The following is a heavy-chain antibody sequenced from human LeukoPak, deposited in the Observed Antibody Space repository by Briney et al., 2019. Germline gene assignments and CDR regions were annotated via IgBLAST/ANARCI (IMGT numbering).Heavy chain of an antibody. Sequence: SETLSLTCTVSGGSISSSSYYWGWIRQPPGKGLEWIGSIYYSGSTYYNPSLKSRVTISVDTSKNQFSLKLSSVTAADTAVYYCARSGYSSSWYLNWFDPWGQGTLVTVSS. CDR1: GGSISSSSYY. V-gene: IGHV4-39*07. CDR3: ARSGYSSSWYLNWFDP. J-gene: IGHJ5*02. D-gene: IGHD6-13*01. CDR2: IYYSGST.